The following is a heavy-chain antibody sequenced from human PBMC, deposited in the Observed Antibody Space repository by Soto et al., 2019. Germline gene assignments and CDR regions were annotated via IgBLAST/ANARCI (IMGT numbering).Heavy chain of an antibody. D-gene: IGHD1-1*01. CDR1: GYTFTSYG. Sequence: QVQQVQSGTEVKKPGASAKVACKASGYTFTSYGISWVRQAPGQGLEWMGWISAYDGNTNYAQKFQGRVTMTTDTSTSTAYMELRSLRSDDTAVYYCARHNSQWPNLFDPWGQGTLVTVSS. J-gene: IGHJ5*02. CDR3: ARHNSQWPNLFDP. V-gene: IGHV1-18*01. CDR2: ISAYDGNT.